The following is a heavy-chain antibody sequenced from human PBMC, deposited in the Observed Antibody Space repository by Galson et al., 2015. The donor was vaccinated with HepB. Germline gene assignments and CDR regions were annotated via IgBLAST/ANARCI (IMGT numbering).Heavy chain of an antibody. J-gene: IGHJ4*02. CDR1: GGTFSSYA. D-gene: IGHD1-26*01. CDR3: ARVGATGGGLDY. CDR2: IIPIFGTA. V-gene: IGHV1-69*13. Sequence: SVKVSCKASGGTFSSYAISWVRQAPGQGLEWMGGIIPIFGTANYAQKFQGRVTIAADESTSTAYMELSSLRSEDTAVYYCARVGATGGGLDYWGQGTLITVSS.